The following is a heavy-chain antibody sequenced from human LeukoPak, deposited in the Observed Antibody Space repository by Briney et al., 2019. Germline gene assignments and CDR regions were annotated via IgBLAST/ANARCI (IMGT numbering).Heavy chain of an antibody. CDR3: AREEGDTVVVTAIPFWFDP. Sequence: ASVKVSCKASGYTFTGYYMHWVRQAPGQGLEWMGWINPNSGGTNYAQKFQGRVTMTRDTSISTAYMELSRLRSDDTAVYYCAREEGDTVVVTAIPFWFDPWGRGTLVTVSS. V-gene: IGHV1-2*02. CDR2: INPNSGGT. CDR1: GYTFTGYY. J-gene: IGHJ5*02. D-gene: IGHD2-21*02.